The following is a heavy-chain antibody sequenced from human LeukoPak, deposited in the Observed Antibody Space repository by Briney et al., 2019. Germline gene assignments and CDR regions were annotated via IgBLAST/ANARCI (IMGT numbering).Heavy chain of an antibody. V-gene: IGHV3-23*01. CDR1: GFTFSSYA. D-gene: IGHD2-2*01. Sequence: QPGGSLRLSCAASGFTFSSYAMSWVRQAPGKGLEWVSAISGSGGSTYYADSVKGRFTISRDNSKNTLYLQMNSLRAEDTAVYYCAKDLPSIVVVPAAMDYWGQGTLVTVSS. CDR3: AKDLPSIVVVPAAMDY. CDR2: ISGSGGST. J-gene: IGHJ4*02.